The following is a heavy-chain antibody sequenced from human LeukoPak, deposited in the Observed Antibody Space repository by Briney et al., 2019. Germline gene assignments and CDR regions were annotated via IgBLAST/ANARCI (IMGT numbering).Heavy chain of an antibody. CDR2: IIPIFGTA. Sequence: ASVKVSCKASGGTFSSYAISWVRQAPGQGLEWMGRIIPIFGTANYAQKFQGRVTITADESTSTAYIELSSLRSEDTAVYYCARGRPSYCSSTSCQGDYYYYMDVWGKGTTVTVSS. V-gene: IGHV1-69*13. D-gene: IGHD2-2*01. CDR3: ARGRPSYCSSTSCQGDYYYYMDV. J-gene: IGHJ6*03. CDR1: GGTFSSYA.